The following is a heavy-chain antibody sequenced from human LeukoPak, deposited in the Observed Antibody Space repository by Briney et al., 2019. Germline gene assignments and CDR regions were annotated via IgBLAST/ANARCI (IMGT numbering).Heavy chain of an antibody. CDR3: AKDQPWGYSSSWYIDY. D-gene: IGHD6-13*01. V-gene: IGHV3-23*01. Sequence: GGSLRLSCAASGFTFSSYAMSWVRQAPGKGLEWVSAISGSGGSTYYADSVKGRFTISRDNPKNTLYLQMNSLRAEDTAVYYCAKDQPWGYSSSWYIDYWGQGTLVTVSS. CDR2: ISGSGGST. J-gene: IGHJ4*02. CDR1: GFTFSSYA.